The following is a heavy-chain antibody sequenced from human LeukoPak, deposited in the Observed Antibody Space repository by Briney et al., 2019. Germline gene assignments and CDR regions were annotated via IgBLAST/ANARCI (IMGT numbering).Heavy chain of an antibody. J-gene: IGHJ4*02. D-gene: IGHD3-22*01. V-gene: IGHV1-18*01. CDR1: GYTFTSYG. Sequence: ASVKVSCKASGYTFTSYGISWVRQAPGQGVEWMGWISAYNGNTNYAQKLQGRVTMTTDTSTSTAYMELRSLRSDDTAVYYCASSGAHTYYYDSSGYYFSWGQGTLVTVSS. CDR3: ASSGAHTYYYDSSGYYFS. CDR2: ISAYNGNT.